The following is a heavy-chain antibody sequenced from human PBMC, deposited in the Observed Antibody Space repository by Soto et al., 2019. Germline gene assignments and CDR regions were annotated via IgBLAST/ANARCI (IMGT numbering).Heavy chain of an antibody. CDR2: IDWNDDK. CDR1: GFSLSTDEMC. J-gene: IGHJ1*01. D-gene: IGHD2-21*01. CDR3: ARVWWFGEKEYFQN. Sequence: SRPKLVNHTQTLTLTCTISGFSLSTDEMCVSWIRQPPGKALEWLARIDWNDDKYYSTSLKTRLTISKDTSKNQAVLTMTKLDPADTATYYCARVWWFGEKEYFQNWGQGTLVTVSS. V-gene: IGHV2-70*11.